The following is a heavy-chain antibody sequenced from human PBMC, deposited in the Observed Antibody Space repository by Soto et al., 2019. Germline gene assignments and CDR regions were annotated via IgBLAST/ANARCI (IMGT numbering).Heavy chain of an antibody. CDR2: ISAYNGNT. Sequence: QVQLVQSGAEVKKPGASVKVSCKASGYTFTSYGISWVRQAPGQGLEWMGWISAYNGNTNYAQKLQGRVTMTTDTSTSTAYMELRSLRSDDTAVYYCAREDIVVVPAAMPDYYYMDVWGKGTTVTVSS. CDR3: AREDIVVVPAAMPDYYYMDV. D-gene: IGHD2-2*01. CDR1: GYTFTSYG. V-gene: IGHV1-18*01. J-gene: IGHJ6*03.